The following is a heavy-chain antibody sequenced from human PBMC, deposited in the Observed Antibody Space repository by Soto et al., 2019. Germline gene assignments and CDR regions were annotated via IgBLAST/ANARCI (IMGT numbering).Heavy chain of an antibody. Sequence: SETLSLTSAVYGGSFSAYDWSCIRQPPGKGLEWIGEINHSGSTNYNPSLKSRVTISVDTSKNQFSLKLSSVTAADTAVYYCARGGTTIFGVVIISKNNWFDPWGQG. D-gene: IGHD3-3*01. CDR3: ARGGTTIFGVVIISKNNWFDP. J-gene: IGHJ5*02. CDR2: INHSGST. CDR1: GGSFSAYD. V-gene: IGHV4-34*01.